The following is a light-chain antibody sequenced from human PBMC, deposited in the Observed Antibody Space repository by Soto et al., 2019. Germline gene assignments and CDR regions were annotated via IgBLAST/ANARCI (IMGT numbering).Light chain of an antibody. J-gene: IGKJ1*01. CDR2: DAS. CDR3: QQYNSYSRT. V-gene: IGKV1-5*01. Sequence: DIQMTQSPSTLSASVGDRVTITCRASQSISSWLAWYQQKPGKAPKLLIYDASSLESGAPSRFSGSGSGTEFTLTISSLQPDDFATYYCQQYNSYSRTFGQGNKVEI. CDR1: QSISSW.